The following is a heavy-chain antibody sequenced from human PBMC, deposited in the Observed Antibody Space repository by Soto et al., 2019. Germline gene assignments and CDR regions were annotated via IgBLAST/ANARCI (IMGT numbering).Heavy chain of an antibody. D-gene: IGHD4-17*01. V-gene: IGHV3-21*01. Sequence: GGSLRLSCAASGFTSSSYSMNWVRQAPGKGLEWVSSISSSSSYIYYADSVKGRFTISRDNAKNSLYLQMNSLRAEDTAVYYCAREVSDGDYGPYFDYWGQGTLVTVSS. CDR2: ISSSSSYI. J-gene: IGHJ4*02. CDR3: AREVSDGDYGPYFDY. CDR1: GFTSSSYS.